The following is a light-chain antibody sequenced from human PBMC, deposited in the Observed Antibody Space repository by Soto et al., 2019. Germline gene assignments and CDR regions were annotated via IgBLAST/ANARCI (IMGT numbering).Light chain of an antibody. CDR2: GIS. V-gene: IGKV3-15*01. CDR1: LTISNN. J-gene: IGKJ2*01. Sequence: EVVMTQSPTTLSVSPGERVTLSCRASLTISNNLSWYRKKPGQAPSLLIYGISTRATGLPARFSGSGSGTGFTLTISSLQSDDFALYYCQQYNNWPHTFGQGTKLEIK. CDR3: QQYNNWPHT.